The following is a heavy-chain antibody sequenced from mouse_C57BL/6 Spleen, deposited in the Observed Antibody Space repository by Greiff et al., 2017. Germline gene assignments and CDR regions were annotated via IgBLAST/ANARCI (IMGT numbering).Heavy chain of an antibody. CDR1: GYAFSSYW. CDR2: IYPGDGDT. Sequence: VQLQQSGAELVKPGASVKISCKASGYAFSSYWMNWVKPRPGKGLEWIGQIYPGDGDTNYNGKFKGKATLTADKSSSTAYMQLSSLTSDDSAVYFCARNSYYFDYWGQGTTLTVSS. J-gene: IGHJ2*01. CDR3: ARNSYYFDY. V-gene: IGHV1-80*01.